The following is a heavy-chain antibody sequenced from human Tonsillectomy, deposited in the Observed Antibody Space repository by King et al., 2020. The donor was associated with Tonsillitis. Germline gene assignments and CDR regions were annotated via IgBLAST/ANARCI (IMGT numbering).Heavy chain of an antibody. J-gene: IGHJ4*02. CDR3: ARELVGEGSGYYYGGFDY. D-gene: IGHD3-22*01. V-gene: IGHV3-66*01. Sequence: VQLVESGGGLVQPGGSLRLSCAASGLTVSSNYMSWVRQPPGKGLEWVSGIYSGDSTYYADSVKGRFTISRDNSKNTLYLQMNSLRAEDTAVYYCARELVGEGSGYYYGGFDYWGQGTLVTVSS. CDR2: IYSGDST. CDR1: GLTVSSNY.